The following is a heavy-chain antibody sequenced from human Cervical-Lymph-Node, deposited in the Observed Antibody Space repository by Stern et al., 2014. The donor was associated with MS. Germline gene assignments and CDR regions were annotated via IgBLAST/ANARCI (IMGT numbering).Heavy chain of an antibody. J-gene: IGHJ4*02. V-gene: IGHV4-61*02. Sequence: QVQLQESGPGLVKPSQTLSLTCTVSGGSISSGSYYWSWIRQPAGKGLEWIGRMYTSGSVYYSTSLNSRVTISVDTSKNQFSLKMSSVTAADTAVYYCARGSYCSGGSCYPIFDYWGQGTLVTVSS. D-gene: IGHD2-15*01. CDR2: MYTSGSV. CDR1: GGSISSGSYY. CDR3: ARGSYCSGGSCYPIFDY.